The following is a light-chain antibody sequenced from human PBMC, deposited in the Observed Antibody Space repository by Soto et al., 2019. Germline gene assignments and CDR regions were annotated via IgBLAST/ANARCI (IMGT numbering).Light chain of an antibody. Sequence: ENVLSQSPCALSLSPGERATLPCRASQSISSSYLAWYQQKPGQAPRLLIYGASSRATGIPDRFSGRESGTDFTLTITTLEPEDSAVYFCQQYDSSLYPFGQGAKVDIK. CDR1: QSISSSY. CDR2: GAS. V-gene: IGKV3-20*01. J-gene: IGKJ2*01. CDR3: QQYDSSLYP.